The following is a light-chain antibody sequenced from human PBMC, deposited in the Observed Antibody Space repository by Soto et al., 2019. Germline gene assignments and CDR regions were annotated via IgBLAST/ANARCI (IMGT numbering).Light chain of an antibody. Sequence: EIVMTQSPATLSVSLGERATLSCRAGQSLDYNLARYQQKPGQAPRLLIYGASARATGVPARFSGSGSETEFTLTISSVQSEDCAVYFCQQYSHRPPYTFGQGTKLEIK. CDR2: GAS. J-gene: IGKJ2*01. V-gene: IGKV3-15*01. CDR1: QSLDYN. CDR3: QQYSHRPPYT.